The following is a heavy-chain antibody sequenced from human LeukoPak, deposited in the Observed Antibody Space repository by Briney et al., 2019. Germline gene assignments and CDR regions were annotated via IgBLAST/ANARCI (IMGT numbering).Heavy chain of an antibody. V-gene: IGHV4-38-2*02. CDR1: GYSISSGYY. CDR3: ARVKESSRPYYYYMDV. J-gene: IGHJ6*03. Sequence: PSETLSLTCTVSGYSISSGYYWGWIRQPPGKGLEWIGSIYHSGSTYYNPSLKSRVTISVDTSKDQFSLKLSSVTAADTAVYYCARVKESSRPYYYYMDVWGKGTTVTVSS. CDR2: IYHSGST. D-gene: IGHD6-19*01.